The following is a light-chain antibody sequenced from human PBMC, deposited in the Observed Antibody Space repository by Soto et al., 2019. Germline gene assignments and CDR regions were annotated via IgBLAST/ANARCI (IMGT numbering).Light chain of an antibody. V-gene: IGKV3-11*01. CDR1: QSVSSY. CDR3: QQRSNWPST. J-gene: IGKJ4*01. Sequence: EIVLTQSPATLSLSPGERATLSCRASQSVSSYLAWYQQKPGQAPRLLIYDASNRATGIPARFSGSGSGTDFPLTITSLEPEDFAVYYCQQRSNWPSTFGGGTTVEIK. CDR2: DAS.